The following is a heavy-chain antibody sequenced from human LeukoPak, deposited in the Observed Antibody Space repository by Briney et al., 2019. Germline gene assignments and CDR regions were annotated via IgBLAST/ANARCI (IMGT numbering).Heavy chain of an antibody. CDR2: ISYDGSNK. Sequence: GGSLRLSCAASGFTFSSYGMHWVRQAPGKGLEWVAVISYDGSNKYYADSVKGRFTISRDNSKNTLYLQMNSLRAEDTAVYYCARDVGPIHFDHWGQGTLVTVSS. CDR3: ARDVGPIHFDH. D-gene: IGHD1-26*01. J-gene: IGHJ4*02. CDR1: GFTFSSYG. V-gene: IGHV3-30*03.